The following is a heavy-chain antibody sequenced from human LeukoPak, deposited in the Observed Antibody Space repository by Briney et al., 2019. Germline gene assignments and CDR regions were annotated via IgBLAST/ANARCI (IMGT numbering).Heavy chain of an antibody. V-gene: IGHV4-34*01. J-gene: IGHJ4*02. CDR2: INHSGST. CDR3: VRVGSSWYHYFDY. CDR1: GGSFSGYY. D-gene: IGHD6-13*01. Sequence: SETLSLTCAVYGGSFSGYYWSWIRQPPGKGLEWIGEINHSGSTNYNPSLKSRVTISVDTSKNQFSLKLSSVTAADTAIYYCVRVGSSWYHYFDYWGQGTLVTVSS.